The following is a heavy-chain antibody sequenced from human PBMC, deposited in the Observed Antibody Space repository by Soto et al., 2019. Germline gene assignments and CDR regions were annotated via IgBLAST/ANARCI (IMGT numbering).Heavy chain of an antibody. J-gene: IGHJ4*02. CDR1: GGSISSYY. Sequence: SETLSLTCTVSGGSISSYYWSWIRQPPGKGLEGSGYIYYSGSTTYNPSLKSRVTISVDTSKKQFSLKLSSLTVADTAVYYCASAWNYYGSGSYYNFDYWGQGTLVTVSS. CDR3: ASAWNYYGSGSYYNFDY. D-gene: IGHD3-10*01. V-gene: IGHV4-59*01. CDR2: IYYSGST.